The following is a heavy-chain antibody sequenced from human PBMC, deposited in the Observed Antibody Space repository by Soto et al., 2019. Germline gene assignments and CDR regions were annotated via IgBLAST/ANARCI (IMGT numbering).Heavy chain of an antibody. Sequence: ASVKVSCKASGYTFTGYYMHWVRQAPGQGLEWMGWINPNSGGTNYAQKFQGWVTMTRDTSISTAYMELSRLRSDDTAVYYCARDYDSSGYYQYYFDYWGQGTLVTVSS. V-gene: IGHV1-2*04. J-gene: IGHJ4*02. CDR3: ARDYDSSGYYQYYFDY. CDR1: GYTFTGYY. D-gene: IGHD3-22*01. CDR2: INPNSGGT.